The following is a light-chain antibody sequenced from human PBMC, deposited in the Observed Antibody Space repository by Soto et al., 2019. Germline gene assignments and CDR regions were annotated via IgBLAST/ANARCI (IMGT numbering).Light chain of an antibody. J-gene: IGLJ1*01. CDR2: DVT. V-gene: IGLV2-11*01. Sequence: QSVLTQPPSVSGSPGKSVTISCTGTSSDVGGYNYVSWYQQHTGKAPRLMIYDVTKRPSGVPDRFSGSKSGNTASLTISGLQAEDEAEDYCSSYAGNYTPDGFRTGTKV. CDR3: SSYAGNYTPDG. CDR1: SSDVGGYNY.